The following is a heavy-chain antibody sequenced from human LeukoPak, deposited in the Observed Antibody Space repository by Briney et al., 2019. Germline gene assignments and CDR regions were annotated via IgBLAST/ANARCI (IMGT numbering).Heavy chain of an antibody. CDR3: ARGSWQDY. J-gene: IGHJ4*02. CDR1: GFTFSSYA. CDR2: ISGSGDST. Sequence: PGGSLRLSCAASGFTFSSYAISWVRQAPGKGLDWVSDISGSGDSTDYADSVKGRFTISRDNSKNTLYLQMNSLRAEDTAVYYCARGSWQDYWGQGTLVTVSS. V-gene: IGHV3-23*01.